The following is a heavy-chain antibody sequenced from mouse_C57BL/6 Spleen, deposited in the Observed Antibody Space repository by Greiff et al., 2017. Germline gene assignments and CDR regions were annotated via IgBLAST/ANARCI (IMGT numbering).Heavy chain of an antibody. CDR1: GYTFTSYW. CDR3: ARWLLNYSMDY. V-gene: IGHV1-64*01. J-gene: IGHJ4*01. D-gene: IGHD2-3*01. CDR2: IHPNSGST. Sequence: QVQLQQSGAELVKPGASVKLSCKASGYTFTSYWMHWVKQRPGQGLEWIGMIHPNSGSTNYNEKFKSKATLTVDKSSSTAYMQLSSLTSEDSAVYYCARWLLNYSMDYWGQGTSVTVSS.